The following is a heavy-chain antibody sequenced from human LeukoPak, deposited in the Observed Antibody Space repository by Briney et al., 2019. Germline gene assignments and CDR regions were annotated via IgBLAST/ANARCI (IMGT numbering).Heavy chain of an antibody. V-gene: IGHV1-8*01. CDR2: MNPNSGNT. D-gene: IGHD7-27*01. CDR3: ARGGLGTMEYLDNSFDP. J-gene: IGHJ5*02. CDR1: GYTFTSYD. Sequence: ASVKVSCKASGYTFTSYDINWVRQATGQGLERMGWMNPNSGNTGYAQKFQGRVTMTRNTSISTAYMELSSLSSEDTAVYYCARGGLGTMEYLDNSFDPWGQGTLVTVSS.